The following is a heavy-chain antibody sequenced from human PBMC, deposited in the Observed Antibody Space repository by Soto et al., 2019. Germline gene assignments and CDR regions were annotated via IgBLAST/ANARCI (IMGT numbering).Heavy chain of an antibody. D-gene: IGHD5-18*01. V-gene: IGHV5-51*01. CDR3: ARRRGYSYGSTYYYYGMDV. CDR2: IYPGDSDT. Sequence: PGESLKISCKGSGYSFTSYWIAWVRQVPGKGLEWMGIIYPGDSDTRYSPSFQGQVTISADKSISTAYLQWSSLKASDTAMYYCARRRGYSYGSTYYYYGMDVWGQGTTVTVSS. CDR1: GYSFTSYW. J-gene: IGHJ6*02.